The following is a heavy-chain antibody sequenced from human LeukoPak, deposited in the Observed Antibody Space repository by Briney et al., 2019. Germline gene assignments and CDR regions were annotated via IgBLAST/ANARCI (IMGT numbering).Heavy chain of an antibody. D-gene: IGHD1-26*01. J-gene: IGHJ4*02. CDR3: AKVYSGSYLIDY. CDR1: GFTFTTYA. CDR2: ICGGGATT. V-gene: IGHV3-23*01. Sequence: GGSPRLSCAASGFTFTTYAMTWVRQAPGKGLEWVSVICGGGATTYYADSVKGRFTISRDDSKNTLYLQMNSLRADDTAIYYCAKVYSGSYLIDYWGQGTLVTVSS.